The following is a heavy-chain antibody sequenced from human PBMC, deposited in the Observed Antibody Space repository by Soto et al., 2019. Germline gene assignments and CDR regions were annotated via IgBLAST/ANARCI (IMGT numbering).Heavy chain of an antibody. V-gene: IGHV3-33*01. CDR2: IWYDGSNK. D-gene: IGHD6-19*01. CDR1: GFTFSSYG. J-gene: IGHJ4*02. CDR3: AREQIAVAGTLDY. Sequence: QVQLVESGGGVVQPGRSLRLSCAASGFTFSSYGMHWVRQAPGKGLEWVAVIWYDGSNKYYADSVKGRFTISRDNSKNTLYLQMNSLRAEDTAVYYCAREQIAVAGTLDYWGQGTLVTVSS.